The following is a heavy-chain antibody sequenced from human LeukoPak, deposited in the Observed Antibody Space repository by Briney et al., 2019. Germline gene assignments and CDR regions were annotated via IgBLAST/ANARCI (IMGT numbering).Heavy chain of an antibody. CDR1: GGSISSDY. CDR3: ARGTSSGWHYFDY. CDR2: IYYSGST. Sequence: SETLSLTCAVSGGSISSDYWSWSRQPPGKGQGGIGYIYYSGSTNYNPSLESRVTISVDTSKNQFSLKLSSVTAADTAVYYCARGTSSGWHYFDYWGQGTLVTVSS. J-gene: IGHJ4*02. D-gene: IGHD6-19*01. V-gene: IGHV4-59*01.